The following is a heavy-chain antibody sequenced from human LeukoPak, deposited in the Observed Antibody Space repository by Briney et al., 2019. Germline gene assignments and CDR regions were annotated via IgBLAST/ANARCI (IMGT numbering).Heavy chain of an antibody. Sequence: GGSLRLSCAASGFTVSSNYMSWVRQAPGKGLEWVSVIYSGGSTYYADSVKGRFTISRDNSKNTLYLQMNSLRAEDTAVYYCARDPTVFHYYYYGMDVWGQGTTVTVSS. CDR3: ARDPTVFHYYYYGMDV. V-gene: IGHV3-66*01. D-gene: IGHD3-10*02. CDR1: GFTVSSNY. J-gene: IGHJ6*02. CDR2: IYSGGST.